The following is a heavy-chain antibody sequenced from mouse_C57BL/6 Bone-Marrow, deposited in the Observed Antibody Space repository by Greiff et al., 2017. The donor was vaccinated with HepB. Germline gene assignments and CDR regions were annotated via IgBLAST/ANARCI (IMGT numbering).Heavy chain of an antibody. CDR2: INPSSGYT. Sequence: VQLQQSGAELARPGASVKMSCKASGYTFTSYTMHWVKQRPGQGLEWIGYINPSSGYTKYNQKFKDKATLTADKSSSTAYMQLSSLTSEDSAVYYGVYYSWFAYWGQGTRVTVSA. CDR3: VYYSWFAY. V-gene: IGHV1-4*01. CDR1: GYTFTSYT. J-gene: IGHJ3*01. D-gene: IGHD1-1*01.